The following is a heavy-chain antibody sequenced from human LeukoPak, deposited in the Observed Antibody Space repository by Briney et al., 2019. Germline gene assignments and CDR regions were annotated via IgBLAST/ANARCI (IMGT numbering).Heavy chain of an antibody. CDR1: GGSFSGYY. J-gene: IGHJ4*02. Sequence: PSETLSLTCAVYGGSFSGYYWSWIRQPPGKGLEWMGEINHSGSTNYNLSLKRRVTISVDTCKNQFSLKLSSVTAADTAVYYCARAGLERSFDYWGQGTLVTVSS. D-gene: IGHD1-1*01. V-gene: IGHV4-34*01. CDR3: ARAGLERSFDY. CDR2: INHSGST.